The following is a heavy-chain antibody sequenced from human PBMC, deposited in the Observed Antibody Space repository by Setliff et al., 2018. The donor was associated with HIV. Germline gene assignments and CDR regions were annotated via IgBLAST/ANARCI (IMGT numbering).Heavy chain of an antibody. V-gene: IGHV1-18*01. D-gene: IGHD3-22*01. CDR3: ARYDDSSGHYWYFDL. CDR1: GYTFTDYG. Sequence: ASVKVSCKASGYTFTDYGISWVRQAPGQGLEWMGWISAYYRNTNYAQKFQGRVSMTTEISTNTAYMELRSLTSDDTAVYYCARYDDSSGHYWYFDLWGRGTLVTVSS. J-gene: IGHJ2*01. CDR2: ISAYYRNT.